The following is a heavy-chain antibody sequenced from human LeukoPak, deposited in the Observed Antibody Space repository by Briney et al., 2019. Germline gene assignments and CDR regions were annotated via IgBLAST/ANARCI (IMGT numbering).Heavy chain of an antibody. CDR1: GFTLSSYA. J-gene: IGHJ4*02. CDR2: ISGSGGST. Sequence: PGRSLRLSCAASGFTLSSYAMSWVRQAPGKWLEWVSAISGSGGSTYYADSVKGPFTISRDNSKNTLYLQMNSLRAEDTAVYYCATGEDYQYYFDYWGQGTLVTVSS. D-gene: IGHD3-10*01. CDR3: ATGEDYQYYFDY. V-gene: IGHV3-23*01.